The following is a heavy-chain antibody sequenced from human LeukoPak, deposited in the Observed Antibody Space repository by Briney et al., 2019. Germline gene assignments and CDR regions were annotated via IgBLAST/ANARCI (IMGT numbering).Heavy chain of an antibody. V-gene: IGHV3-23*01. Sequence: GSLRLSFAASGFTLSRYAMRLVRQAPGKGVGWVSAIRGSGGNTHHADSVKGRFTISRDNSKNTLYQQMNSLRAEDTAVYYCAKDPDNVLLWFGETDWGQGTLVTVSS. CDR2: IRGSGGNT. J-gene: IGHJ4*02. CDR3: AKDPDNVLLWFGETD. CDR1: GFTLSRYA. D-gene: IGHD3-10*01.